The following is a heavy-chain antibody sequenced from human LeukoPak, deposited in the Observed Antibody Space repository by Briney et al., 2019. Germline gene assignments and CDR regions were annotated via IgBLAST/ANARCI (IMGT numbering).Heavy chain of an antibody. Sequence: GGSLRLSCSASGFIFSNYNMNWVRQAPGKGLEWVAYITSTGSTIAYADSLKGRFTISRDNSKNTLYLQMNSLRAEDTAVYYCADDSSGYPWGQGTLVTVSS. CDR1: GFIFSNYN. J-gene: IGHJ5*02. V-gene: IGHV3-48*01. D-gene: IGHD3-22*01. CDR2: ITSTGSTI. CDR3: ADDSSGYP.